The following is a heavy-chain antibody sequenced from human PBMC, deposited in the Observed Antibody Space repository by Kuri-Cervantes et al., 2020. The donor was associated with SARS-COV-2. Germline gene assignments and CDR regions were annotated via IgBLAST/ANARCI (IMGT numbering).Heavy chain of an antibody. Sequence: GESLKISCAASGFTFDDYAMHWVRQAPGKGLEWVSAISGSGGSTYYADSVKGRFTISRDNSKNTLYLQMNSLRAEDTAVYYCAREHCSSTSCYGLDYWGQGTLVTVSS. CDR1: GFTFDDYA. D-gene: IGHD2-2*01. J-gene: IGHJ4*02. CDR2: ISGSGGST. V-gene: IGHV3-23*01. CDR3: AREHCSSTSCYGLDY.